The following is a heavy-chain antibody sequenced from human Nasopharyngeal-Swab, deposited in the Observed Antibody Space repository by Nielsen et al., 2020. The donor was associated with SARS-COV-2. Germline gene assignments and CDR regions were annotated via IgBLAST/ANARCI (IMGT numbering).Heavy chain of an antibody. CDR3: ATGQQWLVQWFDP. V-gene: IGHV1-24*01. CDR1: GYTLTELP. Sequence: ASVKVSCKVSGYTLTELPMHWVRQAPGKGLEWMGGFDPEDGETIYAQKFQGRVTMTEDTSTDTAYMELSSLRSEDTAVYYCATGQQWLVQWFDPWGQGTLVTVSS. J-gene: IGHJ5*02. CDR2: FDPEDGET. D-gene: IGHD6-19*01.